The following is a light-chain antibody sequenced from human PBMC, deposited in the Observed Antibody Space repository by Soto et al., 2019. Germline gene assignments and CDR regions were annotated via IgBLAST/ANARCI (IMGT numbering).Light chain of an antibody. J-gene: IGKJ5*01. Sequence: IVMTQTPLSLSVTPGQPASISCKSSQSLLHSDGKTFLYWFLQKPGQPPQLLIQEVSNRFSGVPDRFSGSGSGTDFTLMISRVEAEDAGVYYCMHSVQLPPVIPFGQGTRLEIK. V-gene: IGKV2D-29*01. CDR1: QSLLHSDGKTF. CDR3: MHSVQLPPVIP. CDR2: EVS.